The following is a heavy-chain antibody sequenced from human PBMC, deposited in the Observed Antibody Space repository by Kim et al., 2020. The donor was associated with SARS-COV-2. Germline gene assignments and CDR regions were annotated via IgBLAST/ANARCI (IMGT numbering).Heavy chain of an antibody. V-gene: IGHV3-30*04. CDR1: GFTFSSYA. Sequence: GGSLRLSCAASGFTFSSYAMHWLRQAPGKGLEWVAVISYDGSNKYYADSVKGRFTISRDNSKNTLYLQMNSLRAEDTAVYYCAPYGSGSPILDYWGQGTL. CDR2: ISYDGSNK. CDR3: APYGSGSPILDY. J-gene: IGHJ4*02. D-gene: IGHD3-10*01.